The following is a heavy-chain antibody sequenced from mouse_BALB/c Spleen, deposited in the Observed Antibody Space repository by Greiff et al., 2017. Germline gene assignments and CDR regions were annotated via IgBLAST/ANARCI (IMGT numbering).Heavy chain of an antibody. CDR1: GYTFTSYV. Sequence: EVQLQQSGPELVKPGASVKMSCKASGYTFTSYVMHWVKQKPGQGLEWIGYINPYNDGTKYNEKFKGKATLTSDKSSSTAYMELSSLTSEDSAVYYCAREGLYYYGSSYELYFDYWGQGTTLTVSS. CDR2: INPYNDGT. D-gene: IGHD1-1*01. V-gene: IGHV1-14*01. CDR3: AREGLYYYGSSYELYFDY. J-gene: IGHJ2*01.